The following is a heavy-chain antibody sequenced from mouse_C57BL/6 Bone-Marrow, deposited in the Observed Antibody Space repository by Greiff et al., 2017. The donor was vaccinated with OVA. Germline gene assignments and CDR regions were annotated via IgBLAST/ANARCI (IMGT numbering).Heavy chain of an antibody. CDR2: INPSSGYT. Sequence: LVESGAELAKPGASVKLSCKASGYTFTSYWMHWVKQRPGQGLEWIGYINPSSGYTKYNQKFKDKATLTADKSSSTAYMQLSSLTYEDSAVYYCARETYGSKYYFDYWGQGTTLTVSS. D-gene: IGHD1-1*01. CDR3: ARETYGSKYYFDY. CDR1: GYTFTSYW. J-gene: IGHJ2*01. V-gene: IGHV1-7*01.